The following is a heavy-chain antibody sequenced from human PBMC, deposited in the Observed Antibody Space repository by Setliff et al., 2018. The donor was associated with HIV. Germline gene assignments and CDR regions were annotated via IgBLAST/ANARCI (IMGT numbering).Heavy chain of an antibody. CDR1: GYSIRSGYY. CDR2: MFRTGTS. Sequence: SETLSLTCAVSGYSIRSGYYWGWIRRSPGKGLEWIGTMFRTGTSYYNPSLKSRVTISVDTSKNQFSLKLSSVTAADTAVYYCARVGWDYYDSSGVGEFDYWGQGTLVTVSS. V-gene: IGHV4-38-2*01. CDR3: ARVGWDYYDSSGVGEFDY. J-gene: IGHJ4*02. D-gene: IGHD3-22*01.